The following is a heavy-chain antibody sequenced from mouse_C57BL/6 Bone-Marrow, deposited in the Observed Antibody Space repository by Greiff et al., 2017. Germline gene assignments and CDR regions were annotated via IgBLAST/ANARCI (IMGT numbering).Heavy chain of an antibody. CDR1: GYTFTSYW. CDR3: AREFYYYGSSYDYFDY. Sequence: QVQLQQPGAELVKPGASVKLSCKASGYTFTSYWMHWVKQRPGQGLEWIGMIHPNSGSTNYNEKFKSKATLTVDKSSSTAYMQLSSLTSEVSAVYYCAREFYYYGSSYDYFDYWGQGTTLTVSS. J-gene: IGHJ2*01. CDR2: IHPNSGST. V-gene: IGHV1-64*01. D-gene: IGHD1-1*01.